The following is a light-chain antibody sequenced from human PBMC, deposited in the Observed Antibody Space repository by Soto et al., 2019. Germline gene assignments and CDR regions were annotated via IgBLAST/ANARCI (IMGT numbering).Light chain of an antibody. CDR3: QQYYTTPLT. CDR2: WAS. J-gene: IGKJ4*01. CDR1: QSVLYSSNHQNY. Sequence: DILMTQSTDSLAVSLGERATINCKSSQSVLYSSNHQNYLAWYQQKPGQPPQLLIYWASTRESGVPDRFSGSGSGTDFTLTISSLQAEDVAVYYCQQYYTTPLTFGGGTKV. V-gene: IGKV4-1*01.